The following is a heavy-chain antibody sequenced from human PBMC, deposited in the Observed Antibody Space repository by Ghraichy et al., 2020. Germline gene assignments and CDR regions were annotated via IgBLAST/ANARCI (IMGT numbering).Heavy chain of an antibody. CDR2: LGGRDANT. Sequence: GGSLRLSCAASGFTLSNYAMSWVRQAPGKGLEWVSCLGGRDANTYYTDSVKGRFTISRDNSDNTLYLQMNSLRADDTAVYFCATSERARSLFDYWGRGTLVTVSS. CDR3: ATSERARSLFDY. CDR1: GFTLSNYA. J-gene: IGHJ4*02. D-gene: IGHD5-24*01. V-gene: IGHV3-23*01.